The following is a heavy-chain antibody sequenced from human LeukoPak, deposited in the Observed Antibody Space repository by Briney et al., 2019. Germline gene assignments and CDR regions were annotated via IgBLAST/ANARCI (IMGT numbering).Heavy chain of an antibody. V-gene: IGHV1-2*02. J-gene: IGHJ4*02. CDR3: ARGGRRDGYNRAFYYFDY. Sequence: GASVKVSCKASGYTFTGYYMHWARQAPGQGLEWMGWINPNSGGTNYAQKFQGRVTMTRDTSISTAYMELSRLRSDDTAVYYCARGGRRDGYNRAFYYFDYWGQGTLVTVSS. CDR2: INPNSGGT. CDR1: GYTFTGYY. D-gene: IGHD5-24*01.